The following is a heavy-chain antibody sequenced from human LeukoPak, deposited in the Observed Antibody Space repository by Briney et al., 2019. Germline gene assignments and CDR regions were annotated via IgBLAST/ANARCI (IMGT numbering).Heavy chain of an antibody. CDR2: ISYDGSNK. CDR3: ARGGYDSSGYYGQLDY. CDR1: GFTFSSSP. J-gene: IGHJ4*02. V-gene: IGHV3-30*04. Sequence: GGSLRLSCAASGFTFSSSPMHWVRQAPGKGLEWVSLISYDGSNKYYADSVKGRFTISRDNSKNTLYLQMDSLRAEDTAVYYCARGGYDSSGYYGQLDYWGQGTLVTVSS. D-gene: IGHD3-22*01.